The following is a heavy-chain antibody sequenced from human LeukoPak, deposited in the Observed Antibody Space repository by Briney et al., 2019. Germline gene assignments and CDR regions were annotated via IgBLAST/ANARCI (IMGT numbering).Heavy chain of an antibody. V-gene: IGHV1-3*01. CDR1: GYTFTGYY. CDR2: INAGNGNT. Sequence: ASVKVSCKASGYTFTGYYMHWVRQAPGQRLEWMGWINAGNGNTKYSQKFQGRVTITRDTSASTAYMELSSLRSEDTAVYYCARAQYSSSWWALDYWGQGTLVTVSS. D-gene: IGHD6-13*01. CDR3: ARAQYSSSWWALDY. J-gene: IGHJ4*02.